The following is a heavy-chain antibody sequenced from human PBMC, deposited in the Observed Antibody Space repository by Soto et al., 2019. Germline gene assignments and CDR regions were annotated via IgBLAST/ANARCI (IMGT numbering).Heavy chain of an antibody. CDR3: ARESLVVVAATPYYYYGMDV. V-gene: IGHV1-18*01. CDR1: GYTFTSYG. J-gene: IGHJ6*02. CDR2: ISAYNGNT. D-gene: IGHD2-15*01. Sequence: GASVKVSCKASGYTFTSYGISWVRQAPGQGLEWMGWISAYNGNTNYAQKLQGRVTMTTDTSTSTAYMELRSLRSDDTAVYYCARESLVVVAATPYYYYGMDVWGQGTTVTV.